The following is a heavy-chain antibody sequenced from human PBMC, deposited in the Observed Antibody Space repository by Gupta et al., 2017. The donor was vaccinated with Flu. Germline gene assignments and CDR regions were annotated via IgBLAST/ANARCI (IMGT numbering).Heavy chain of an antibody. CDR3: ARDGYSGYRDPFGYYYGMDV. Sequence: EVQLVESGGGLVQPGGSLRLSCVASGFDFSDYEMNWVRRAPGRGLEWVAYINGGSSDINYADSVKGRVTVSRDNTKNSVYLQMSRLRGEDTAVYFCARDGYSGYRDPFGYYYGMDVWGQGTTVTVSS. V-gene: IGHV3-48*03. CDR1: GFDFSDYE. D-gene: IGHD5-12*01. CDR2: INGGSSDI. J-gene: IGHJ6*02.